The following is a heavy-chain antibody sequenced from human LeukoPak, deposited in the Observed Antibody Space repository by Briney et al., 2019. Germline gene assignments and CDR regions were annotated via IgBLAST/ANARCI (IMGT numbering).Heavy chain of an antibody. CDR2: IIPILGVA. CDR1: GGTLSSYA. J-gene: IGHJ3*02. V-gene: IGHV1-69*04. CDR3: ARDPPPDAFDI. Sequence: SVKVSCKASGGTLSSYAISWVRQAPGQGLEWMGRIIPILGVANYAQKFQGRVTITADKSTSTAYMELSSLRSEDTAVYYCARDPPPDAFDIWGQGTMVTVSS.